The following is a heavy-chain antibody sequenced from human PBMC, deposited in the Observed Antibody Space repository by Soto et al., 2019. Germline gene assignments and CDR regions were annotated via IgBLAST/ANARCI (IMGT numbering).Heavy chain of an antibody. D-gene: IGHD1-1*01. CDR1: RFPIPIYG. CDR2: FSGGSGTK. CDR3: VKWNGYGEY. Sequence: PACSLRLSCVVSRFPIPIYGVTWVRQAPGKGLEWVSGFSGGSGTKHYRDSVKGRFTISRDDSRSTVYLQMNSLGVDDTAVYYCVKWNGYGEYCGQGTLVTVSA. J-gene: IGHJ4*02. V-gene: IGHV3-23*01.